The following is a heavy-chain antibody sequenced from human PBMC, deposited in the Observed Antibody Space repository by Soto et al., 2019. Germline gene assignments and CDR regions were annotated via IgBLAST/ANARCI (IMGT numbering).Heavy chain of an antibody. CDR1: GFTFSSYG. V-gene: IGHV3-30*03. J-gene: IGHJ4*02. D-gene: IGHD3-16*01. CDR2: ISYDGSNK. CDR3: ARDFEGLAY. Sequence: PGGSLRLSCAASGFTFSSYGMHWVRQAPGKGLEWVAVISYDGSNKYYADSVKGRFTISRDNSKNTLYLQMNSLRAEDTAVYYCARDFEGLAYWGQGTLVTVSS.